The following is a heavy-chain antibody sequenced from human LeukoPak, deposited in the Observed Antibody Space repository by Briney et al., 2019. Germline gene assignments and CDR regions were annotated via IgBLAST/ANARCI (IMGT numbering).Heavy chain of an antibody. CDR3: ARETTTLDSSGYPRSGWFDP. Sequence: SETLSLTCTVSGGSISSYYWSWIRQPAGKGLEWIGRIYTSGSTNYNPSLKSRVTMSVDTSKSQFSLKLSSVTAADTAVYYCARETTTLDSSGYPRSGWFDPWGQGTLVTVSS. CDR1: GGSISSYY. V-gene: IGHV4-4*07. J-gene: IGHJ5*02. CDR2: IYTSGST. D-gene: IGHD3-22*01.